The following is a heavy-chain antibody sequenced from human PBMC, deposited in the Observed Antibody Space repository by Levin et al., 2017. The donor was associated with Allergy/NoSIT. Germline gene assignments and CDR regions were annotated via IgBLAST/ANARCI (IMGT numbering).Heavy chain of an antibody. CDR2: ISGSGGST. V-gene: IGHV3-23*01. CDR1: GFTFRSYA. D-gene: IGHD6-6*01. Sequence: LSLTCAASGFTFRSYAMSWVRQAPGKGLEWVSAISGSGGSTYYADSVKGRFTISRDNSKNTLYLQMNSLRAEDTAVYYCAKEEEQLVYYYYGMDVWGQGTTVTVSS. J-gene: IGHJ6*02. CDR3: AKEEEQLVYYYYGMDV.